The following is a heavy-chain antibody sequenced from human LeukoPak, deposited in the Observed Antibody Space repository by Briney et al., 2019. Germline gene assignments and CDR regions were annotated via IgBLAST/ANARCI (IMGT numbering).Heavy chain of an antibody. CDR1: GFTFNNSG. CDR3: ARDSTTQWWRIFFDS. D-gene: IGHD2-8*02. CDR2: ITGSGFTT. Sequence: GGTLRLSCGASGFTFNNSGMSWVRQAPGKGLEWVSTITGSGFTTYYADSVKGRFTISRDNSKNTLYLQMNSLSAEDTAVYYCARDSTTQWWRIFFDSWGHGTLVTVSS. V-gene: IGHV3-23*01. J-gene: IGHJ4*01.